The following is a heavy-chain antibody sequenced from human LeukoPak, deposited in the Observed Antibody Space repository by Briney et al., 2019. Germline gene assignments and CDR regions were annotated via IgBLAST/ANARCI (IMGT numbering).Heavy chain of an antibody. CDR1: GGSFSGYC. CDR3: AVKLPTASPQYFQH. Sequence: ASETLSLTCAVYGGSFSGYCWSWIRQPPGKGLEWIGEINHSGSTNYNPSLKSRVTISADTSKNQFSLILSSVTAADTAVYYCAVKLPTASPQYFQHWGQGTLVIVSS. V-gene: IGHV4-34*01. D-gene: IGHD2-2*01. CDR2: INHSGST. J-gene: IGHJ1*01.